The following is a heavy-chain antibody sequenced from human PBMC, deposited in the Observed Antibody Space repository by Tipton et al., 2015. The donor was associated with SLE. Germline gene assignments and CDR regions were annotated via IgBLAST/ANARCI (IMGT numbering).Heavy chain of an antibody. V-gene: IGHV4-39*07. J-gene: IGHJ3*02. D-gene: IGHD3-10*01. CDR1: GGSISSSSYY. CDR2: IYYSGST. Sequence: TLSLTCTVSGGSISSSSYYWGWIRQPPGKGLEWIGSIYYSGSTYYNPSLKSRVTISVGTSKNQFSLKLSSVTAADTAVYYCARGRRIPPGAFDIWGQGTMVTVSS. CDR3: ARGRRIPPGAFDI.